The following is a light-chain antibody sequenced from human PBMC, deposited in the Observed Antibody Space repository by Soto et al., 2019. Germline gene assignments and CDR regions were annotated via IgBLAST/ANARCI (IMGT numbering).Light chain of an antibody. CDR2: KAS. J-gene: IGKJ1*01. CDR3: QQYKSYST. CDR1: QSISAY. Sequence: DIPMTQSPSTLSASVGDRVTITCRASQSISAYLAWYQQKPGKAPKLLIYKASTLEDGVTPRFSGRGSGTDLPLNISNLQPEDSATYYCQQYKSYSTFGRGTKVDI. V-gene: IGKV1-5*03.